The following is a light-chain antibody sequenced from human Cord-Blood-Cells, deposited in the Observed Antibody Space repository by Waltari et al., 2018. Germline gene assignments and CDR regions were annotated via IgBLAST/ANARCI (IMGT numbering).Light chain of an antibody. CDR3: QQSYSTPYS. J-gene: IGKJ2*03. V-gene: IGKV1-39*01. CDR2: AAS. CDR1: QSISSY. Sequence: DIQMTQSPYSLSASVGDRVTITCRASQSISSYLNWYQQKPGKAPKLLIYAASSLQSGVPSRFSGSGSGTDFTLTISSLQPEEFATYYCQQSYSTPYSFGHGTKLEIK.